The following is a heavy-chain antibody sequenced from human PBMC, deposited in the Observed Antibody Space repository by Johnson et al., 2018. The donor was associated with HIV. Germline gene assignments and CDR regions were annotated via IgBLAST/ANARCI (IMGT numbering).Heavy chain of an antibody. J-gene: IGHJ3*02. CDR2: ISYDGSNK. CDR3: ARGRYTTAEWDDAFDI. CDR1: GFTFSSYA. V-gene: IGHV3-30*04. D-gene: IGHD1-26*01. Sequence: QVQLVESGGGVVQPGRSLRLSCAASGFTFSSYAMHWVRQAPGKGLEWVAVISYDGSNKYYADSVKGRFTISRDNSKNTLYLQMNSLRAEDTAVYYCARGRYTTAEWDDAFDIWGQGTMVTVSS.